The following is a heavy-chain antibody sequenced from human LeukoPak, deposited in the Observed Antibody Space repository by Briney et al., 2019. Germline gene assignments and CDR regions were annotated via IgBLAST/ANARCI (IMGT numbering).Heavy chain of an antibody. CDR3: ARDRYCSSTSCPIWRAFDY. D-gene: IGHD2-2*01. CDR2: INPNSGGT. Sequence: ASVTVSCKASGYTFTGYYMHWVRQAPGQGLEWMGRINPNSGGTNYAQKFQGRVTMTRDTSISTAYMELSRLRSDDTAVYYCARDRYCSSTSCPIWRAFDYWGQGTLVTVSS. J-gene: IGHJ4*02. V-gene: IGHV1-2*06. CDR1: GYTFTGYY.